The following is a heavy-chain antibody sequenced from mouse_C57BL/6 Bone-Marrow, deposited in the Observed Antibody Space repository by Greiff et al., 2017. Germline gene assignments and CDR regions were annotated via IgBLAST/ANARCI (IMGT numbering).Heavy chain of an antibody. J-gene: IGHJ1*03. V-gene: IGHV1-9*01. CDR2: ILPGSGST. D-gene: IGHD1-1*01. CDR1: GYTFTGYW. CDR3: ARPPIYYYGSSYVSYWYFDV. Sequence: QVQLKQSGAELMKPGASVKLSCKATGYTFTGYWIEWVKQRPGHGLEWIGEILPGSGSTNYNEKFKGKATFPADTSSNTAYMQLSSLTTDDSAIYYCARPPIYYYGSSYVSYWYFDVWGTGTTVTVSS.